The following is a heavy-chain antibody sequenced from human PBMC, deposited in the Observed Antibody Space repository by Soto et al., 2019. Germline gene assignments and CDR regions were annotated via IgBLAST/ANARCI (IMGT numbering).Heavy chain of an antibody. CDR1: GGTFSSYA. D-gene: IGHD6-13*01. Sequence: SVKVSCKASGGTFSSYAISWVRQAPGQGLEWMGGIIPNIGTTNYAQKFQGRVTMTADASTSTAYMELSRLRSDDTAVYYCARALLGAAAAASSLDYWGQGTLVTVSS. V-gene: IGHV1-69*13. CDR2: IIPNIGTT. J-gene: IGHJ4*02. CDR3: ARALLGAAAAASSLDY.